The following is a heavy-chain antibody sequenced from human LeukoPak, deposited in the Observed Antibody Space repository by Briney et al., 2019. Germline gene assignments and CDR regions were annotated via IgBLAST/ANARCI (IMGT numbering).Heavy chain of an antibody. Sequence: GESLTLSCAVSGFTFSSYAMSWVRKAQGQGLELVSAVSSCGSSTYYADSVKGPFTISRDNSKNTLYLQMNSLRAEDTAVYSCAKAGIAAAGTYYYFDMCVWGKGTTVTV. CDR2: VSSCGSST. J-gene: IGHJ6*03. CDR1: GFTFSSYA. V-gene: IGHV3-23*01. D-gene: IGHD6-13*01. CDR3: AKAGIAAAGTYYYFDMCV.